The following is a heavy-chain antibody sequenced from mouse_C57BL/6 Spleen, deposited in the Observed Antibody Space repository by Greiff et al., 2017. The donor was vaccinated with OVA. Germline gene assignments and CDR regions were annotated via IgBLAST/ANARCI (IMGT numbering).Heavy chain of an antibody. CDR2: IYPSDSET. CDR1: GYTFTSYW. V-gene: IGHV1-61*01. D-gene: IGHD2-3*01. Sequence: QVQLQQPGAELVRPGSSVKLSCKASGYTFTSYWMDWVKQRPGQGLEWIGNIYPSDSETHYNQKFKDKATLTVDKSSSTAYMQLSSLTSEDSAVYYCARAPDGYYVDYWGQGTTLTVSS. CDR3: ARAPDGYYVDY. J-gene: IGHJ2*01.